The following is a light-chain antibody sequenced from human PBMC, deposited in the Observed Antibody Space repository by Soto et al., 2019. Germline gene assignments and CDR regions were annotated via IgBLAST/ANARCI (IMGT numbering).Light chain of an antibody. CDR1: QTITTL. CDR3: QQTSSTPPT. Sequence: DIQLTQSPSSLSASVGDRVTITCRASQTITTLLHWYQQTPWKAPALLLYAASRLQSGVPSRFSGSGSGTDFTLTISGLQPEDFGTYYCQQTSSTPPTFGQGTRLQIK. CDR2: AAS. V-gene: IGKV1-39*01. J-gene: IGKJ2*01.